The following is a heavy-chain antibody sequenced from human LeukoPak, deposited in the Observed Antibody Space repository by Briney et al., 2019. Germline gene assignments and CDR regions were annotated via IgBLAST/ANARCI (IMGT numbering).Heavy chain of an antibody. Sequence: PGGSLRLSCTASGFTLRNYWMDWVRQVPGKRLVWVSRISGDGSVTNYADSVQGRFTISRDNAKNILYLQINSLRSEDTAVYYCARYSSSSGGAASYLDYWGHGTLVTVSS. V-gene: IGHV3-74*01. D-gene: IGHD6-6*01. CDR3: ARYSSSSGGAASYLDY. J-gene: IGHJ4*01. CDR2: ISGDGSVT. CDR1: GFTLRNYW.